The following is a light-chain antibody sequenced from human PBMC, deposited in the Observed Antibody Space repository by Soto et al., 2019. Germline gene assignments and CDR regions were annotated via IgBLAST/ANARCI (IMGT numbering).Light chain of an antibody. CDR3: CSYAGTVAYV. J-gene: IGLJ1*01. CDR1: SSDIGNYHL. CDR2: EVN. V-gene: IGLV2-23*02. Sequence: QSALTQPASESGSPGQSITISCAGTSSDIGNYHLVSWYQQHPGKAPKLIICEVNKRPSGISDRFSGSKSGNTASLTISGLQAEDEADYYCCSYAGTVAYVFGSGTKLTVL.